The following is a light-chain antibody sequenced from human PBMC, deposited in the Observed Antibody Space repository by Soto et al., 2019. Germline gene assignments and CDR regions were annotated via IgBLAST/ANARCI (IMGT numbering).Light chain of an antibody. J-gene: IGKJ4*01. CDR2: GSS. Sequence: VLTQSPATLSLSPGEAATLSCRATENVGNNLSWYQQRPGQAPRLLIYGSSTRAAGVPPRFSGSGSGTEFTLTISRLQSDDFGFYYCKYYNREPQLIFGGGTKLEI. V-gene: IGKV3-15*01. CDR1: ENVGNN. CDR3: KYYNREPQLI.